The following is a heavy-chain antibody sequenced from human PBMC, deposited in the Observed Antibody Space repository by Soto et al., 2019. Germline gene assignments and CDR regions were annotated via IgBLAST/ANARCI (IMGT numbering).Heavy chain of an antibody. J-gene: IGHJ5*02. Sequence: QVQLQESGPGLVKPSETLSLSCTVSGGSISSYSWSWIRQPVGKGLDCIGRIYTSGSMNYNPTLRSRVSMSVDTSKNLLFLNRSSVTAADTAVYYCARRLDTWRQGTQVTVSS. CDR1: GGSISSYS. V-gene: IGHV4-4*07. CDR2: IYTSGSM. CDR3: ARRLDT.